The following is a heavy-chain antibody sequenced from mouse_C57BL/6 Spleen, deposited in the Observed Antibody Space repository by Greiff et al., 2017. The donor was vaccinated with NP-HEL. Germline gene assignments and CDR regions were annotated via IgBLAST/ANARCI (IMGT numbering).Heavy chain of an antibody. Sequence: VQLQQSGAELVKPGASVKLSCKASGYTFTSYWMHWVKQRPGQGLEWIGMIHPNSGSTNYNEKFKSKATLTVDKSSSTAYMQLSSLTSEDSAVYYCARDGSRLFDYWGQGTTLTVSS. J-gene: IGHJ2*01. D-gene: IGHD2-3*01. CDR1: GYTFTSYW. CDR3: ARDGSRLFDY. CDR2: IHPNSGST. V-gene: IGHV1-64*01.